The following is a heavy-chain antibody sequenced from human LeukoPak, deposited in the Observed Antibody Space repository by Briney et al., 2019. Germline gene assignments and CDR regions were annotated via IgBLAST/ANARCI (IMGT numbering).Heavy chain of an antibody. J-gene: IGHJ4*02. CDR1: GFTFSTYG. V-gene: IGHV3-33*01. CDR2: IWYDGSNK. Sequence: PGGSLRLSCAASGFTFSTYGMHWVRQAPGKGLEWVTFIWYDGSNKYYADSVKGRFTISRDNAKNSLYLQMNSLRAEDTAVYYCARVYSSGWYYFDYWGQGTLVTVSS. D-gene: IGHD6-19*01. CDR3: ARVYSSGWYYFDY.